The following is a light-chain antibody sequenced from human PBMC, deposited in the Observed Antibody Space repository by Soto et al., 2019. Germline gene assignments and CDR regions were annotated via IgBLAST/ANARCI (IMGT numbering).Light chain of an antibody. J-gene: IGKJ2*01. CDR1: QSVSSTY. CDR3: QHYGSSLYT. CDR2: GAS. V-gene: IGKV3-20*01. Sequence: EIVSTQSPGTLSLSPGERATLSCRASQSVSSTYFAWYQKKPGQAPRLLIYGASSRATGIPDRFSGSGSGTDFTLTVSRLEPEDFAVYYCQHYGSSLYTFGQGTKVDIK.